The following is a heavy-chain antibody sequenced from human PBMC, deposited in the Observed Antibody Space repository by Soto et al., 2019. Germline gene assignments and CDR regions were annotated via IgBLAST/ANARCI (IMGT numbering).Heavy chain of an antibody. CDR2: ISAYNGNT. J-gene: IGHJ3*02. CDR3: ASGLQLTGDRAAFDI. D-gene: IGHD7-27*01. CDR1: GYTFTSYG. Sequence: GASVKVSCKASGYTFTSYGISWVRQAPGQGLEWMGWISAYNGNTNYAQKLQGRVTMTTDTSTSTAYMELRSLRSDDTAVYYCASGLQLTGDRAAFDIWGQGTMVTVSS. V-gene: IGHV1-18*01.